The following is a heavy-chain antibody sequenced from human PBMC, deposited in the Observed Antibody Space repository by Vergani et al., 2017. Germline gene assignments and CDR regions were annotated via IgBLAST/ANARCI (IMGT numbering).Heavy chain of an antibody. D-gene: IGHD2-2*01. CDR2: ISYDGSNK. V-gene: IGHV3-30*03. CDR1: GFTFSSYG. Sequence: QVQLVESGGGVVQPGRSLRLSCAASGFTFSSYGMHWVRQAPGXGLEWVAVISYDGSNKYYADSVKGRFTISRDNSKNTLYLQMNSLRAEDTAVYYCARHCSSTSCYARYYYYMDVWGKGTTVTVSS. J-gene: IGHJ6*03. CDR3: ARHCSSTSCYARYYYYMDV.